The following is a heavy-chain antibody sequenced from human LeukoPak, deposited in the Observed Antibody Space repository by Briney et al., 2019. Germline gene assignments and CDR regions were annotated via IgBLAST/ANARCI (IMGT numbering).Heavy chain of an antibody. CDR2: IGGSGANR. CDR1: GFTFSSYG. CDR3: AKAPYFYSGMDV. Sequence: GGSLRLSCAASGFTFSSYGMHWVRQAPGRGLGWVSSIGGSGANRYYGGSVKGRFTVSRDNSRNTLHLQLNSLRVEDTAVYYCAKAPYFYSGMDVWGQGTTVTVSS. V-gene: IGHV3-23*01. J-gene: IGHJ6*02.